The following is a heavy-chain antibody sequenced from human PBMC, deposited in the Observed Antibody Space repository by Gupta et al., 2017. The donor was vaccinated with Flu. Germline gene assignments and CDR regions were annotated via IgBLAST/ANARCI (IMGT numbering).Heavy chain of an antibody. V-gene: IGHV3-13*01. J-gene: IGHJ4*01. CDR3: ARGAGGSGYFGH. CDR1: GFTFKTYD. Sequence: EVQLVESGGDLVQPGGSLRLSCATSGFTFKTYDMHWVRQAPGDGLEWVSGIGSAGDIYYRDSVKGRFAVSGENAKKSLYLQMNNLRVEDTAVYFCARGAGGSGYFGHWGQGTLVTVSS. D-gene: IGHD3-16*01. CDR2: IGSAGDI.